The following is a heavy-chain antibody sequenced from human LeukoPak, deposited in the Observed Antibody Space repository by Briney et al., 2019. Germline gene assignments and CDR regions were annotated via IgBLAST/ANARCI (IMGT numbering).Heavy chain of an antibody. CDR1: GFTFSSYW. V-gene: IGHV3-7*01. CDR2: IKQDGSEK. Sequence: RPGGSLRLSCAASGFTFSSYWMSWVRQAPGKRLEWVANIKQDGSEKYYVDSVKGRFTISRDNAKNSLYLQMNSLRAEDTAVYYCARDRWVSIAAAVTYYYYYYMDVWGKGTTVTVSS. J-gene: IGHJ6*03. D-gene: IGHD6-13*01. CDR3: ARDRWVSIAAAVTYYYYYYMDV.